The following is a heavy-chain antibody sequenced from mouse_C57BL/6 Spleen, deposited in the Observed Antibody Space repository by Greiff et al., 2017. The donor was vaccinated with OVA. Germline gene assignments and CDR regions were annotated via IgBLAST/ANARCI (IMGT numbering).Heavy chain of an antibody. J-gene: IGHJ2*01. CDR2: IDPSYSYT. CDR1: GYTFTSYW. D-gene: IGHD2-3*01. CDR3: ARSIYDGYYLDD. Sequence: VQLQQPGAELVRPGTSVKLSCKASGYTFTSYWMHWVKQRPGQGLEWIGVIDPSYSYTNYNQKFKGKATLTVETTASTAYMQLSSLTSEDSAVYYCARSIYDGYYLDDWGKGTTLTGAS. V-gene: IGHV1-59*01.